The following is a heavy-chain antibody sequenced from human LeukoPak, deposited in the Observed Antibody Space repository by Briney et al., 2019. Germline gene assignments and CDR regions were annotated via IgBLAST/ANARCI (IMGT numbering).Heavy chain of an antibody. Sequence: ASVKVSCKASGYTFTSYYMHWVRPAPGQGLEWMGIINPSGGSTSYAQKFQGRVTMTRDTSTSTVYMELSSLRSEDTAVYYCARKSVGWAFDIWGQGTMVTVSS. D-gene: IGHD5/OR15-5a*01. J-gene: IGHJ3*02. V-gene: IGHV1-46*01. CDR1: GYTFTSYY. CDR2: INPSGGST. CDR3: ARKSVGWAFDI.